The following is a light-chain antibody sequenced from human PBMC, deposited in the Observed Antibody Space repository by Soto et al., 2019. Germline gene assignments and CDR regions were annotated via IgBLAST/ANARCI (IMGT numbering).Light chain of an antibody. Sequence: DIQMTQSPSTLSASVGDRVTMTCRASQTVSTWLAWYQQKPGKAPKLLISDASSLERGVPLRVSGSGSGTEFTLTISSLQPEDVATYYCLQDFSYPRTFGQGTKVDIK. CDR1: QTVSTW. V-gene: IGKV1-5*01. CDR3: LQDFSYPRT. CDR2: DAS. J-gene: IGKJ1*01.